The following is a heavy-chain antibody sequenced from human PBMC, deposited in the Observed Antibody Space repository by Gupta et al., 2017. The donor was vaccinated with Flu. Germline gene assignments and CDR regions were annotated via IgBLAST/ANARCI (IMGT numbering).Heavy chain of an antibody. J-gene: IGHJ2*01. CDR2: IRHSGDST. CDR1: GVSVRSYV. Sequence: EVQLLESGGGVVQPGGSLRLSHAASGVSVRSYVMCWVRQAPGKGLEWVSSIRHSGDSTNYEDSVKGRFTISRDNSKNTLYLQMNSLRVEDTAVYYCAREGDFWTGYWYFDRWGRGTLVTVSS. CDR3: AREGDFWTGYWYFDR. V-gene: IGHV3-23*01. D-gene: IGHD3/OR15-3a*01.